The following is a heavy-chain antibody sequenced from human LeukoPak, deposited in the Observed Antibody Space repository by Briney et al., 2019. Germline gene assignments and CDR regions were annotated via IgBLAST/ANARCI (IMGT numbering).Heavy chain of an antibody. Sequence: SETLSLTCTVSGGSISTYYWTWIRQPPGRGLEWIGYIYYSGSTNHNPSLKSRVTISVDTSKNQFSLKLTSVTAADTAVYYCAREYDILSNYDAFDIWGQGTMVTVSS. CDR3: AREYDILSNYDAFDI. J-gene: IGHJ3*02. V-gene: IGHV4-59*01. D-gene: IGHD3-9*01. CDR2: IYYSGST. CDR1: GGSISTYY.